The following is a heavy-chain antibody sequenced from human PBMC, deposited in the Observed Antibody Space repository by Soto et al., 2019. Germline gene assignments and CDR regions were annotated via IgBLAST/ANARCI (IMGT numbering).Heavy chain of an antibody. CDR1: GFTFSSYW. CDR3: ARSLNSVSTFDP. J-gene: IGHJ5*02. V-gene: IGHV3-74*01. Sequence: EVQLVESGGGLVQPGGSLRLSCAASGFTFSSYWMHWVRQAPGKGLVWVSRINSDGSTTTYADSVKGRFTSSRDNAKNTLYLQMNSLRAEDAAVYYCARSLNSVSTFDPWGQGTLVTVSS. D-gene: IGHD6-13*01. CDR2: INSDGSTT.